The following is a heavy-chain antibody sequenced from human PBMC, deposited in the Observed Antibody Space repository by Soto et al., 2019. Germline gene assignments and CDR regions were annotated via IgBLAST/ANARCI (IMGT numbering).Heavy chain of an antibody. Sequence: GSLRLSCAASALTFSTYAMSCVRKAPGKGLEWVSAIIGGGGWTYYADSVKGRFTIPRDNSNNTLYLQMSSLRAEDTAVYYCAKDRASSWGGPSWGQGTLVTVSS. CDR2: IIGGGGWT. V-gene: IGHV3-23*01. J-gene: IGHJ4*01. D-gene: IGHD6-13*01. CDR3: AKDRASSWGGPS. CDR1: ALTFSTYA.